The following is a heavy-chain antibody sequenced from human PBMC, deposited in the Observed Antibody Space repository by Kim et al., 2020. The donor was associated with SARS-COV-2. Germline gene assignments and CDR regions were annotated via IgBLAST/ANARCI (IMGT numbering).Heavy chain of an antibody. J-gene: IGHJ3*01. Sequence: SETLSLTCTVSGGSISSSSYYWGWIRQPPGKGLEWIGSIYYSWSTYYNPSLKSRVTISVDTSKNQFSLKLSSVTAADTSVYYCARQAGISVACSFVRVW. CDR2: IYYSWST. CDR3: ARQAGISVACSFVRV. D-gene: IGHD6-13*01. CDR1: GGSISSSSYY. V-gene: IGHV4-39*01.